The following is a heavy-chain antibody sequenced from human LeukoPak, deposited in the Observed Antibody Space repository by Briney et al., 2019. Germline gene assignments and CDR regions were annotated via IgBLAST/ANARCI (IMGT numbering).Heavy chain of an antibody. CDR2: INPNSGGT. Sequence: GASVKVSCKTSGYTFTTYSIHWVRQAPGQGLEWMGWINPNSGGTNYAQKFQGWVTMTRDTSISTAYMELSRLRSDDTAVYYCARDREGFSVGHSSSSPFDYWGQGTLVTVSS. J-gene: IGHJ4*02. CDR3: ARDREGFSVGHSSSSPFDY. V-gene: IGHV1-2*04. CDR1: GYTFTTYS. D-gene: IGHD6-13*01.